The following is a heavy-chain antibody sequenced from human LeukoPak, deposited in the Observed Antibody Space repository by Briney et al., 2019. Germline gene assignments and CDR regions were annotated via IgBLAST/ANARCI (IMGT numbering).Heavy chain of an antibody. CDR2: ISYDGSNK. D-gene: IGHD5-12*01. CDR3: ARDRSSGYDDI. CDR1: GFTFSSYA. Sequence: GSLRLSCAASGFTFSSYAMHWVRQAPGKGLEWVAVISYDGSNKYYADSVKGRFTISRDNAKNSLYLQMNSLRAEDTAVYYCARDRSSGYDDIWGQGTMVTVSS. V-gene: IGHV3-30-3*01. J-gene: IGHJ3*02.